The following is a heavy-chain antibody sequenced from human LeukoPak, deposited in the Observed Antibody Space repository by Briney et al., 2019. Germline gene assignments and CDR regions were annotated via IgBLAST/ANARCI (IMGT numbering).Heavy chain of an antibody. CDR1: GYTFTSYY. Sequence: ASVNVSCMASGYTFTSYYMHWVRQAPGQGLDWMGIINPSGGSTSYAQKFQGRVTMTRATSTSTVYMELSSLRSEDTAVYYCARSNNYYESSGYYAKTRRDFDYWGQGTLVTVSS. J-gene: IGHJ4*02. D-gene: IGHD3-22*01. V-gene: IGHV1-46*01. CDR2: INPSGGST. CDR3: ARSNNYYESSGYYAKTRRDFDY.